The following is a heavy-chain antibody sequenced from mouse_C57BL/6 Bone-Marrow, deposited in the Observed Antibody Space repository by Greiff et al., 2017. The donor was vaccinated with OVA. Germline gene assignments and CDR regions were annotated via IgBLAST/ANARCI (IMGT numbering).Heavy chain of an antibody. CDR1: GFTFSSYG. J-gene: IGHJ4*01. V-gene: IGHV5-6*02. CDR3: ARHHYAMDY. Sequence: GKLVESGGDLVKPGGSLKLSCAASGFTFSSYGMSWVRQTPDKRLEWVATISSGGSYTYYPDSVKGRFTISRDNAKNTLYLQMSSLKSEDTAMYYCARHHYAMDYWGQGTSVTVSS. CDR2: ISSGGSYT.